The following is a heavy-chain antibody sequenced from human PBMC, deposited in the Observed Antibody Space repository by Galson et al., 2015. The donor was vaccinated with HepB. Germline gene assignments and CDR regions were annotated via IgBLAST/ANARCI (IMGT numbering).Heavy chain of an antibody. Sequence: SLRLSCAASGFTFSDYYMSWIRQAPGKGLEWVSYISSSSTYTNYADSVKGRFTISRDNAKNSLYLQINSLRAEDTAVYYCARVSNSSGGRFDYWGQGTLVTVSS. J-gene: IGHJ4*02. CDR1: GFTFSDYY. CDR3: ARVSNSSGGRFDY. CDR2: ISSSSTYT. D-gene: IGHD6-19*01. V-gene: IGHV3-11*06.